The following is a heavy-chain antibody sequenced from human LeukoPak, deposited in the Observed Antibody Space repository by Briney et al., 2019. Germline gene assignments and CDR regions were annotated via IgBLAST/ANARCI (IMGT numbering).Heavy chain of an antibody. Sequence: PGGSLRLSCAASGFTFSTFAIHWVRQAPGKGLDWVAVISYDGSNKYHADSVKGRFTISRDNSKNTLYLQMNSLRAEDTAVYYCAKTRLTTVTTYYGMDVWGQGTTVTVSS. D-gene: IGHD4-17*01. CDR1: GFTFSTFA. CDR2: ISYDGSNK. J-gene: IGHJ6*02. CDR3: AKTRLTTVTTYYGMDV. V-gene: IGHV3-30-3*02.